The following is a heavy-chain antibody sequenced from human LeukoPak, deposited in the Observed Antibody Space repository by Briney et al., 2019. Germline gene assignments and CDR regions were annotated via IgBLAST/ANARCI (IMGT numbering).Heavy chain of an antibody. J-gene: IGHJ3*02. V-gene: IGHV1-2*02. CDR1: GYTFTGYY. CDR2: INPNSGGT. D-gene: IGHD1-1*01. Sequence: GASVKVSCKASGYTFTGYYMHWVRQAPGQGLEWMGWINPNSGGTNYAQKFQGRVTMTRDTSISTAYMELSRLRSDDTAVYYCARPSTGHWSDAFDIWGQGTMVTVSS. CDR3: ARPSTGHWSDAFDI.